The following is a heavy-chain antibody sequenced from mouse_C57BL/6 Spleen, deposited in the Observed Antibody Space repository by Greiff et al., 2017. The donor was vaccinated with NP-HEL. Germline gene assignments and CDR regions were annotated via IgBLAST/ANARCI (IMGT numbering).Heavy chain of an antibody. CDR2: IDPSDSYT. CDR1: GYTFTSYW. D-gene: IGHD2-3*01. J-gene: IGHJ1*03. Sequence: QVQLKQPGAELVMPGASVKLSCKASGYTFTSYWMHWVKQRPGQGLEWIGEIDPSDSYTNYNKKFKGKSTLTVDKSSSTAYMQLSSLTSEDSAVYYCDRGADLSWYFDVWGTGTTVTVSS. CDR3: DRGADLSWYFDV. V-gene: IGHV1-69*01.